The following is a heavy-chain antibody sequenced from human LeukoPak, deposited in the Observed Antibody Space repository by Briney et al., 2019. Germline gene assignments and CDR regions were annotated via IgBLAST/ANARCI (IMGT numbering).Heavy chain of an antibody. V-gene: IGHV3-53*01. Sequence: GGSLRLSCTVSGFTVSSNSMSWVRQAPGKGLEWVSVIYSGGSTYYADSVKGRFTISRDNSKNTLYLQMNSLRAEDTAVYYCAIEQWPLDYWGQGTLVTVSS. CDR3: AIEQWPLDY. CDR2: IYSGGST. CDR1: GFTVSSNS. D-gene: IGHD6-19*01. J-gene: IGHJ4*02.